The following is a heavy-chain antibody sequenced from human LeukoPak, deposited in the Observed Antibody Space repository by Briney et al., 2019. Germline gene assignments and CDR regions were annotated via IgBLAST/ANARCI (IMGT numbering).Heavy chain of an antibody. D-gene: IGHD3-9*01. CDR2: ISSSSSTI. Sequence: PGGSLRLSCAASGFTFSSYSMNWVRQAPGKWLEWVSYISSSSSTIYYADSVKGRITISRDNAKNSLYLQMNSLRAEDTAVYYCARGSDYDILTGYYGVDYWGQGTLVTVSS. CDR3: ARGSDYDILTGYYGVDY. V-gene: IGHV3-48*01. J-gene: IGHJ4*02. CDR1: GFTFSSYS.